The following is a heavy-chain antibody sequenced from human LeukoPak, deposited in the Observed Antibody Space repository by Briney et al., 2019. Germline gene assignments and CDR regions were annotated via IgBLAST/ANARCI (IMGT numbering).Heavy chain of an antibody. D-gene: IGHD3-10*01. J-gene: IGHJ4*02. CDR1: GFTFSNYS. CDR3: ARDPRITMVPFDY. V-gene: IGHV3-21*01. CDR2: ISSSGSYI. Sequence: GGSLRLSCAASGFTFSNYSMNWVRQAPGKGLEWVSIISSSGSYIYYADSVKGRFTISRDNAKNSLYLQMNSLRAEDTAVYYCARDPRITMVPFDYWGQGTLVTVSS.